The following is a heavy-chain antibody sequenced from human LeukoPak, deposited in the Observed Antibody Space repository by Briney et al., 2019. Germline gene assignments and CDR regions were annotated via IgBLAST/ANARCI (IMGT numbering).Heavy chain of an antibody. CDR1: GFTSNSYG. D-gene: IGHD2-21*02. V-gene: IGHV3-33*06. Sequence: GGSLRLSCEVSGFTSNSYGMHWVRQAPGKGLEWVAAIWNDGSHEYYADSEKGRFTISRDNFRNTVYLQMNSLRAEDTAVYYCAKDATEFGDSHFDCWGQGTLVTVSS. CDR3: AKDATEFGDSHFDC. J-gene: IGHJ4*02. CDR2: IWNDGSHE.